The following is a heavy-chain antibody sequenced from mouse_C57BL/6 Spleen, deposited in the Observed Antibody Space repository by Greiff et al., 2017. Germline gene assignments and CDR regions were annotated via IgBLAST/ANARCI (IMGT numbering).Heavy chain of an antibody. Sequence: VQRVESGAELARPGASVKMSCKASGYTFTSYTMHWVKQRPGQGLEWIGYINPSSGYTKYNQKFKDKATLTADKSSSTAYMQLSSLTSEDSAVYYCARGYSNYVVDYWGQGTTLTVSS. V-gene: IGHV1-4*01. J-gene: IGHJ2*01. CDR2: INPSSGYT. D-gene: IGHD2-5*01. CDR3: ARGYSNYVVDY. CDR1: GYTFTSYT.